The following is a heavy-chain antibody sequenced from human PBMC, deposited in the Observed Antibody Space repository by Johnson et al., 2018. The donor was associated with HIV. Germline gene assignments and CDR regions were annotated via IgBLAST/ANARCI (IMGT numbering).Heavy chain of an antibody. CDR1: GFTFISYA. D-gene: IGHD3-10*01. Sequence: MQLVESGGGVVQPGRSLRLSCAAYGFTFISYAMHWVRQAPGKGLEWVAVISYDGSNKYYADSVKGRFTISRDNSKNTLYLQMNSLRAEDTAVYYCARWVMVRGREAFDIWGQGTMVTVSS. CDR2: ISYDGSNK. V-gene: IGHV3-30*14. J-gene: IGHJ3*02. CDR3: ARWVMVRGREAFDI.